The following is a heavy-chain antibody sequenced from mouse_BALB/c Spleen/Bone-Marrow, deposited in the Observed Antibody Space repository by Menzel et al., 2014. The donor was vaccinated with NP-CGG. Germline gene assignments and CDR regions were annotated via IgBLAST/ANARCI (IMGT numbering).Heavy chain of an antibody. CDR2: IHPNSGNT. J-gene: IGHJ2*01. D-gene: IGHD2-14*01. V-gene: IGHV1S130*01. Sequence: QVQLQQSGSVLVRPGASVKVSCKASGYTFTSSWIHWAKQRPGRGLEWIGEIHPNSGNTNYNEKFKGKATLTVDTSSSTAYVDLSSLTSEDSAVYYCARHYRHSYYSDYWGQGTTLTVSS. CDR3: ARHYRHSYYSDY. CDR1: GYTFTSSW.